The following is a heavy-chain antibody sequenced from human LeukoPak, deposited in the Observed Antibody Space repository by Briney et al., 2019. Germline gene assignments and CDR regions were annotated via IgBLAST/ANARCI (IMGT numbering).Heavy chain of an antibody. V-gene: IGHV3-66*01. CDR3: ARDVLPYCSGGSCTIGY. Sequence: AGGSLRLSCAASGFTVSSNYMSWVRQAPGKGLEWVSVIYSGGSTYYADSVKGRFTISRDNSKNTLYLQMNSLRAEDTAVYYCARDVLPYCSGGSCTIGYWGQGTLVTVSS. D-gene: IGHD2-15*01. CDR2: IYSGGST. CDR1: GFTVSSNY. J-gene: IGHJ4*02.